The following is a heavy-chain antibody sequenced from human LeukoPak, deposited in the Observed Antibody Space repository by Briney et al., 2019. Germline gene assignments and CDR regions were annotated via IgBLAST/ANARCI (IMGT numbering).Heavy chain of an antibody. D-gene: IGHD6-13*01. CDR3: ARVGKQQSSYYYYYYNYMDV. CDR1: GYTFTSYA. V-gene: IGHV1-69*05. Sequence: SVKVSCKASGYTFTSYAMNWVRQAPGQGLEWMGGIIPIFGTTNYAQKFQGRVTITTDESTSTAYMELRSLRSEDTAVYYCARVGKQQSSYYYYYYNYMDVGGKGNTVT. CDR2: IIPIFGTT. J-gene: IGHJ6*03.